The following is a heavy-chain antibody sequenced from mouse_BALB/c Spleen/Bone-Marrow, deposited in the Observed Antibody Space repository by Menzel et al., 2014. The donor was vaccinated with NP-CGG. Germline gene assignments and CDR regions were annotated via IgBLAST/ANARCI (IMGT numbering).Heavy chain of an antibody. CDR1: GFDFSGYW. V-gene: IGHV4-1*02. D-gene: IGHD1-2*01. J-gene: IGHJ1*01. CDR2: INPDSSTI. Sequence: VQLQQSGGGLVQPGGSLKLSCAASGFDFSGYWMTWVRQAPGKGLEWIGEINPDSSTINYTPSLKDKFIIPRDNAKNALYLQMSKVRSEDTALYYCARPGYYGYQDVWGAGTTVTVSS. CDR3: ARPGYYGYQDV.